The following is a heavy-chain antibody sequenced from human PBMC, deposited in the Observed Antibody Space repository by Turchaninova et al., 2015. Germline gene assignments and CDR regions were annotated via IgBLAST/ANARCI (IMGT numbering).Heavy chain of an antibody. V-gene: IGHV2-5*05. D-gene: IGHD6-13*01. CDR3: TRSVTAAPVLGAFDV. CDR2: IYWDDDK. CDR1: GLSLTTIGVG. Sequence: QITLTESGPTLVKPTQTLKLTSSFSGLSLTTIGVGVGWIRQPPGRTLECLALIYWDDDKRYGPSLKSRLTITKDTSKNQVVLTMTNMDPVDTATYFCTRSVTAAPVLGAFDVWGQGTMVTVSS. J-gene: IGHJ3*01.